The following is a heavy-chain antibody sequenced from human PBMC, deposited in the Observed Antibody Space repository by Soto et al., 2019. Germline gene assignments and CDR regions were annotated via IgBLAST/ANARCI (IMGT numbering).Heavy chain of an antibody. CDR2: INPSGGST. J-gene: IGHJ6*02. V-gene: IGHV1-46*01. CDR1: GYTFTSYY. D-gene: IGHD2-2*01. CDR3: AREDCSSTRCYRSLGDYYYYYGMDV. Sequence: ASVKVSCKASGYTFTSYYMHWVRQAPGKGLEWMGIINPSGGSTSYAQKFQGRVTMTRDTSTSTVYMELSSLRSEDTAVYYCAREDCSSTRCYRSLGDYYYYYGMDVWGQGTTVTVSS.